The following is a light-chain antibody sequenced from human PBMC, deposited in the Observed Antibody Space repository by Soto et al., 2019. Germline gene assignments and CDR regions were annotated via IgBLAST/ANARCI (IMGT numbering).Light chain of an antibody. J-gene: IGKJ2*01. CDR1: QSISNY. CDR2: AAS. V-gene: IGKV1-39*01. CDR3: QQTYSTPHT. Sequence: DIQMTQSPSSLSASVGDRVTITCRASQSISNYLSWYQQKPGKAPNLLIYAASSLQSGVPSRFSGSGSGTEFTLTISSLQPEDFATYSCQQTYSTPHTFGQGTKLEIK.